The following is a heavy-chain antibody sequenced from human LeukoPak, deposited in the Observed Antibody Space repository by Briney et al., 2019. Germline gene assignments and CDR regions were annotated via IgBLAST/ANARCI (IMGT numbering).Heavy chain of an antibody. J-gene: IGHJ6*03. Sequence: PGGSLRLSCAASGFTFSSYWMSWVRQAPGKGLEWVANIKQDGSEKYYVDSVKGRFTISRDNAKNSLYLQMNSLRAEDTAVYYCARDQSSGWYLVTTYYYYYMDVWGKGTTVTVSS. CDR1: GFTFSSYW. CDR3: ARDQSSGWYLVTTYYYYYMDV. CDR2: IKQDGSEK. V-gene: IGHV3-7*01. D-gene: IGHD6-19*01.